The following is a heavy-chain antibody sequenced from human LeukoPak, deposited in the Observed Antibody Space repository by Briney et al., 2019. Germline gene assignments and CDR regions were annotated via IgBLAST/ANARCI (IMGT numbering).Heavy chain of an antibody. CDR3: ARVRFSVIVVVAATPDY. J-gene: IGHJ4*02. V-gene: IGHV1-69*13. D-gene: IGHD2-15*01. CDR1: GGTFSSYA. Sequence: SVKVSCKASGGTFSSYAISWVRQAPGQGLEWMGGIIPIFGTANYAQKFQGRVTITADESTSTAYMELSSLRSEDTAVYYCARVRFSVIVVVAATPDYWGQGTLVTVSS. CDR2: IIPIFGTA.